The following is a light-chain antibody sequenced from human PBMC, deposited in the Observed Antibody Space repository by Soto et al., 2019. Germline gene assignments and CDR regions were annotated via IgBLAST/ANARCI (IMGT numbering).Light chain of an antibody. J-gene: IGKJ1*01. CDR2: AAS. Sequence: DIQMTQSPSSLSASVEDRVIITCRASQSISNHLNWYQQKPGKAPKLLIFAASSLQSGVPSRFSGSRSGPDFTLAISSLQPEDFATYCCQQRYSSPPTFGQGTTVEIK. V-gene: IGKV1-39*01. CDR3: QQRYSSPPT. CDR1: QSISNH.